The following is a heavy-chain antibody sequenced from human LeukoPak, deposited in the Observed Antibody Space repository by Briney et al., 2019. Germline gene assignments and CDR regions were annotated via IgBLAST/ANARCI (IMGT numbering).Heavy chain of an antibody. J-gene: IGHJ4*02. CDR1: GGSISSYY. CDR3: ARAPRYYYDSSGYYYFDY. Sequence: TSETLSLTCTVSGGSISSYYWSWIRQPAGKGLEWIGRIYTGGSTNYNPSLKSRVTMSVDTSKNQFSLKLSSVTAADTAVYYCARAPRYYYDSSGYYYFDYWGQGTLVTVSS. D-gene: IGHD3-22*01. V-gene: IGHV4-4*07. CDR2: IYTGGST.